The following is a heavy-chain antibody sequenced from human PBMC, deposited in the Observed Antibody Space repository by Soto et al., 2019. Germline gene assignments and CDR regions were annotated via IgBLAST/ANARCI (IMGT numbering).Heavy chain of an antibody. D-gene: IGHD6-19*01. Sequence: VQLVESGGGVVQPGRSLRLSCAASGFTFSDYAMHWVRQAPGKGLEWVAVVSHDGRNTHYADSVKGRFTISRASSKNTVSLEMTSLRAEDTGVYYCAKGGRQWLVTSGFNYWGQGALVTVSS. CDR3: AKGGRQWLVTSGFNY. V-gene: IGHV3-30*18. CDR1: GFTFSDYA. J-gene: IGHJ4*02. CDR2: VSHDGRNT.